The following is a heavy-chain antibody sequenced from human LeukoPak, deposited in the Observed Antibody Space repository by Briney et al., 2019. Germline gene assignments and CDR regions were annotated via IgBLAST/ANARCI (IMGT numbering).Heavy chain of an antibody. CDR1: GGSISSNKYY. CDR2: IYYSGST. J-gene: IGHJ3*02. Sequence: PSETLSLTCTVSGGSISSNKYYWGWIRQPPGKGLEWIGSIYYSGSTYYNPSLKSRVTTSVDTSKNQFSLKLSSVTAADTAVYYCATPYSGGYHGLDIWGQGTMVTVS. CDR3: ATPYSGGYHGLDI. D-gene: IGHD1-26*01. V-gene: IGHV4-39*01.